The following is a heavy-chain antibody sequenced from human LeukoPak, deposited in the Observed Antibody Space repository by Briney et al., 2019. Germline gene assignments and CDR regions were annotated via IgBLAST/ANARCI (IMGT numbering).Heavy chain of an antibody. CDR3: ARDRGDGSNA. J-gene: IGHJ3*01. Sequence: SETLSLTCTVSGGSISSYYWSWIRQPPGKGLEWIGYIYYSGSTNYNPSLKSRVTISVDTSKNQFSLKLSSVTAADTAVYYCARDRGDGSNAWGQGTMVTVSS. CDR1: GGSISSYY. D-gene: IGHD3-10*01. CDR2: IYYSGST. V-gene: IGHV4-59*01.